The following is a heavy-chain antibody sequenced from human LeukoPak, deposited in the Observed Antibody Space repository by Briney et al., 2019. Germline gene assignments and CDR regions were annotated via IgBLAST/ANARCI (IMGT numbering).Heavy chain of an antibody. D-gene: IGHD1-14*01. V-gene: IGHV3-7*03. CDR2: INPDGSGA. CDR1: GITRATPGITFDNSW. Sequence: GGSLRLSCAASGITRATPGITFDNSWMNWVRQAPAKGLEWVAAINPDGSGAGYVDSVRGRFTISRDNTEISLYLQMNSLKAEDTAVYYCARDSAYKKFDYWGQGVLVTVSS. CDR3: ARDSAYKKFDY. J-gene: IGHJ4*02.